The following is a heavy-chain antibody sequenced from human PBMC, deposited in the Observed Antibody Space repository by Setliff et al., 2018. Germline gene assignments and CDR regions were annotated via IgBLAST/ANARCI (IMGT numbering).Heavy chain of an antibody. CDR3: ATSYTILSPFHI. Sequence: ETLSLTCSISGASISSHFWSWIRRPPGKGLEWIGYIYNSGNTKSNPSLRSRVTISMDTSKNQFSLRLNSVTAADTAVYYCATSYTILSPFHIWGQGSMVTVSS. D-gene: IGHD2-2*02. CDR2: IYNSGNT. CDR1: GASISSHF. V-gene: IGHV4-59*11. J-gene: IGHJ3*02.